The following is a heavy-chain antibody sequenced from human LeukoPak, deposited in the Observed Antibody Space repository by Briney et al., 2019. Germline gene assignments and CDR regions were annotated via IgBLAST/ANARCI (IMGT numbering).Heavy chain of an antibody. CDR3: ARGGSSQWLVVVDY. D-gene: IGHD6-19*01. CDR2: INPNSGGT. CDR1: GYTFTGYY. J-gene: IGHJ4*02. V-gene: IGHV1-2*02. Sequence: EASVKVSCTASGYTFTGYYMHWVRQAPGQGLEWMGWINPNSGGTNYAQKFQGRVTMTRDTSISTAYMELSRLRSDDTAVYYCARGGSSQWLVVVDYWGQGTLVTVSS.